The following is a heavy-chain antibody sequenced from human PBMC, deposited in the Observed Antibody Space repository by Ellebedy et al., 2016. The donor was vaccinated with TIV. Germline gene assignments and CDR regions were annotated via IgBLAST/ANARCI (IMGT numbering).Heavy chain of an antibody. CDR1: GFTFSSYA. CDR3: ARGGSSSRLYGMDV. V-gene: IGHV3-30-3*01. Sequence: GGSLRLSCAASGFTFSSYAMHWVRQAPGKGLEWVAVISYDGSNKYYADSVKGRFTISRDNSKTTLYLQMNSLRAEDTAVYYCARGGSSSRLYGMDVWGQGTTVTVSS. CDR2: ISYDGSNK. J-gene: IGHJ6*02. D-gene: IGHD6-13*01.